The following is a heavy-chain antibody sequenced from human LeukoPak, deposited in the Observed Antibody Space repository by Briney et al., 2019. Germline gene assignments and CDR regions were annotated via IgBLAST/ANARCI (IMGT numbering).Heavy chain of an antibody. CDR1: GASISSYY. CDR2: IYYSGTT. Sequence: PSEALSLTCSVSGASISSYYWSWIRQSPGKGPEWIGYIYYSGTTNYNPSLKSRVTISIDTSKNQFSLKLISVTAADTAVYYCARQGIRGQWLAHFDYWGQGTLVTVFS. D-gene: IGHD6-19*01. CDR3: ARQGIRGQWLAHFDY. J-gene: IGHJ4*02. V-gene: IGHV4-59*08.